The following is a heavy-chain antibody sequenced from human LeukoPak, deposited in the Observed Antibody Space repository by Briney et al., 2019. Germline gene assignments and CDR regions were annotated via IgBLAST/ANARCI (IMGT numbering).Heavy chain of an antibody. CDR1: GGSISSGAHY. CDR3: ARGKYYYDYYYFDY. V-gene: IGHV4-39*07. J-gene: IGHJ4*02. D-gene: IGHD3-22*01. Sequence: PSETLSLTCTVSGGSISSGAHYWSWIRQPPGKGLEWIGEINHSGSTNYNPSLKSRVTISVDTSKNQFSLKLSSVTAADTAVYYCARGKYYYDYYYFDYWGQGTLVTVSS. CDR2: INHSGST.